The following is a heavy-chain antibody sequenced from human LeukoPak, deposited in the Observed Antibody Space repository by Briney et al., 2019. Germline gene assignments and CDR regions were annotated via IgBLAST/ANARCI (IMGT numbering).Heavy chain of an antibody. Sequence: PGGSLRLSCAASGFTFSSYWMSWVRQAPGKGLEWVANIKQDGSEKYYVDSVKGRFTISRDNAKNSLYLQMNSLRAEDTAVYYCAREMRHGLLWFGEFPYYMDVWGKGTTVTISS. CDR3: AREMRHGLLWFGEFPYYMDV. V-gene: IGHV3-7*01. D-gene: IGHD3-10*01. CDR1: GFTFSSYW. CDR2: IKQDGSEK. J-gene: IGHJ6*03.